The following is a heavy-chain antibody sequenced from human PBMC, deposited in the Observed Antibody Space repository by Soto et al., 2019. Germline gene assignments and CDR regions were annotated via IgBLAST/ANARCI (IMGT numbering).Heavy chain of an antibody. Sequence: GGSLSLSGAASGFTFSSYAMSWVRQAPGKGLEWVSAISGSGGSTYYADSVKGRFTISRDNSKNTLYLQMNSLRAEDTAVYYCAKDSWVLRFLEWLLSADAFDIWGQGTMVTVSS. J-gene: IGHJ3*02. CDR2: ISGSGGST. V-gene: IGHV3-23*01. D-gene: IGHD3-3*01. CDR1: GFTFSSYA. CDR3: AKDSWVLRFLEWLLSADAFDI.